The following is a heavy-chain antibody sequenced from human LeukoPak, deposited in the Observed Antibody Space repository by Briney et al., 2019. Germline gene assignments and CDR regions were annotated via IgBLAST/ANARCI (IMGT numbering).Heavy chain of an antibody. V-gene: IGHV1-46*02. CDR3: ARAYYGSSAYRHAVYFDY. J-gene: IGHJ4*02. CDR2: INPSDDST. CDR1: GYTFNSSY. Sequence: ASVKVSCKASGYTFNSSYMHWVRQAPGRGLEWMGIINPSDDSTRYAQKFQGRVTMTKDTSTNTVYMHLSSLSSDDTAVYYCARAYYGSSAYRHAVYFDYWGQGTLVTVSS. D-gene: IGHD3-22*01.